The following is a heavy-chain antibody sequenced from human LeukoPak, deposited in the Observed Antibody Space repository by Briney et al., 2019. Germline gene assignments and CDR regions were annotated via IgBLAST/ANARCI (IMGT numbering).Heavy chain of an antibody. CDR2: ISGSGGST. V-gene: IGHV3-23*01. Sequence: PGGSLRLSCAASGFTFSSYAMSWVRQAPGKGLEWVSAISGSGGSTYYADSVKGRFTTSRDNSKNTLYLQMNSLGAEDTAVYYCANQYYYGSGSPKRRYYFDYWGQGTLVTVSS. D-gene: IGHD3-10*01. CDR3: ANQYYYGSGSPKRRYYFDY. CDR1: GFTFSSYA. J-gene: IGHJ4*02.